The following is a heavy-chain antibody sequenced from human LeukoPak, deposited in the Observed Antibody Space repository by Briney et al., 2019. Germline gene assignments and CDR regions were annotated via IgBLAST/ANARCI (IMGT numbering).Heavy chain of an antibody. V-gene: IGHV4-31*03. CDR1: GGSISSGGYY. J-gene: IGHJ5*02. Sequence: SETLSLTCTVSGGSISSGGYYWSWIRQHPGKGLEWIRYIYYSGSTYYNPSLKSRVTISVDTSKNQFSLKLSSVTAADTAVYYCARGIMYSSSWYSGYNWFDPWGQGTLVTVSS. CDR3: ARGIMYSSSWYSGYNWFDP. CDR2: IYYSGST. D-gene: IGHD6-13*01.